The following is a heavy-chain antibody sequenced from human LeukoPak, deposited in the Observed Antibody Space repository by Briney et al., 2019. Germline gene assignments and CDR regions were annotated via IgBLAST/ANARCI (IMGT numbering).Heavy chain of an antibody. Sequence: QPGVPLTLSCAPSVFTFSPYAVRGPPHARGRGREGVSDISGSGGSTYHADSVKGRFTISRDNSKNTLYLQMNSLRAEDTAVYYCAKDLQWGDYYYGMDVWGQGTTVTVSS. CDR3: AKDLQWGDYYYGMDV. V-gene: IGHV3-23*01. CDR1: VFTFSPYA. CDR2: ISGSGGST. J-gene: IGHJ6*02. D-gene: IGHD1-26*01.